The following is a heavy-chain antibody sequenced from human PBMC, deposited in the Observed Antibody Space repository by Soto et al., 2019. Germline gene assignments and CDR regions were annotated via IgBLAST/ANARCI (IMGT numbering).Heavy chain of an antibody. CDR2: VSAYNGNT. V-gene: IGHV1-18*01. CDR3: ARDDQGSYHALTGTYVRSDYYYYYGMDV. CDR1: GYTFSDYG. J-gene: IGHJ6*02. Sequence: QVLLVQSGAEVKKPGASVKVSCKTSGYTFSDYGISWVRQAPGQGLQWMGWVSAYNGNTNYAQNLQGRVTMSTDTSTSTAYMELRSLRSDDTAVYYCARDDQGSYHALTGTYVRSDYYYYYGMDVWGQGTTVTVSS. D-gene: IGHD3-9*01.